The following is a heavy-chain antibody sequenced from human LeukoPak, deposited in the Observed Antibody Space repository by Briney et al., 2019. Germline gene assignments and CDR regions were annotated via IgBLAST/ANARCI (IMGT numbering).Heavy chain of an antibody. D-gene: IGHD3-3*01. CDR1: GFTFSNYA. V-gene: IGHV3-7*01. Sequence: GGSLRLSCAASGFTFSNYAMSWVRQAPGKGLEWVANIKQDGSEKYYVDSVKGRFTISRDNAKNSLYLQMNSLRAEDTAVYYCARGGYYGSGRYYFDSWGQGTLVTVSS. CDR2: IKQDGSEK. J-gene: IGHJ4*02. CDR3: ARGGYYGSGRYYFDS.